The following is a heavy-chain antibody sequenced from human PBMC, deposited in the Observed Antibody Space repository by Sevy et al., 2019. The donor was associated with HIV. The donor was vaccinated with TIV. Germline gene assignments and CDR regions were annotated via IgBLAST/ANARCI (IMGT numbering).Heavy chain of an antibody. J-gene: IGHJ3*02. CDR3: ATLPPNILLVPALDI. V-gene: IGHV1-24*01. CDR1: GYTLTELS. D-gene: IGHD2-2*01. CDR2: LDPEDGET. Sequence: ASVKVSCKVSGYTLTELSMHWVRQAPGKGLEWMGGLDPEDGETIYAQRFQGRVTMTEDTSTDTAYMELSSLRSEDTAVYYCATLPPNILLVPALDIWGQGTMVTVSS.